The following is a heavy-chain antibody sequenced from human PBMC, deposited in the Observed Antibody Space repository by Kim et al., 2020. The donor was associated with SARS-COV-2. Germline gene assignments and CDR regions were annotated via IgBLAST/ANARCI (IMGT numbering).Heavy chain of an antibody. J-gene: IGHJ4*02. Sequence: GGSLRLSCAASGFTFSNNWMTWVRQAPGKGLEWVANINDDGSEKYYVDSTKGRLTISRDNAKNSLYLQMNSLRVEDTAVYYCARGVRGRGWTFDYWGQGTLVTVSS. V-gene: IGHV3-7*01. D-gene: IGHD6-19*01. CDR3: ARGVRGRGWTFDY. CDR1: GFTFSNNW. CDR2: INDDGSEK.